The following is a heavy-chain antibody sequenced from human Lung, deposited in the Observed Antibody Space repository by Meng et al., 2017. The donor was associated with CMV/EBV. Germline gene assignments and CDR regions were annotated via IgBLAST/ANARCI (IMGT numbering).Heavy chain of an antibody. V-gene: IGHV4-59*01. CDR1: GGSISTYY. CDR3: ARFGMDVEGYCGRAV. J-gene: IGHJ6*02. Sequence: GSLRLXCTVSGGSISTYYWNWLRQLPGKGLEWIGYISNSGSTDYNPSLKSRVTISVDTSKNQFSLKLTSVTAADTAVYYCARFGMDVEGYCGRAVWGRGTXVTVSS. CDR2: ISNSGST. D-gene: IGHD1-14*01.